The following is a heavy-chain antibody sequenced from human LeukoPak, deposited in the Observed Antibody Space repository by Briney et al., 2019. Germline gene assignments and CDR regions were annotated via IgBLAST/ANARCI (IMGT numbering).Heavy chain of an antibody. CDR2: IYYSGST. V-gene: IGHV4-59*01. CDR1: GGSISSYY. J-gene: IGHJ4*02. Sequence: SEALSLTCTVSGGSISSYYWSWIRQPPGKGLEWIGDIYYSGSTNYNPSLKSRVTISVDTSKNQFSLKLSSVTAADTAVYYCARDFPYCSGGSCLLWWGQGTLVTVSS. CDR3: ARDFPYCSGGSCLLW. D-gene: IGHD2-15*01.